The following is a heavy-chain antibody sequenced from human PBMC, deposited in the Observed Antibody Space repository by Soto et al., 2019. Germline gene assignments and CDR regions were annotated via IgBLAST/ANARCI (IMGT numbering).Heavy chain of an antibody. Sequence: EAQLVESGGGLVQPGGSLRLSCAASGFTFSNYWMSWVRQAPGKGLEWVANIKQAGTEKNYVGSVRGRFTNSRDNAKNSLDIQKNSLAAEDTAVYYCASVAIWGQGTLVTVSS. CDR3: ASVAI. V-gene: IGHV3-7*01. D-gene: IGHD5-12*01. CDR2: IKQAGTEK. J-gene: IGHJ4*02. CDR1: GFTFSNYW.